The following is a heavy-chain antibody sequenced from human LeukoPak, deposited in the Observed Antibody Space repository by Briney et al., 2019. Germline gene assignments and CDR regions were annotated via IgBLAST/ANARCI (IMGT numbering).Heavy chain of an antibody. D-gene: IGHD6-13*01. Sequence: PGGSLRLSCAASGFNVISSYMSWVRQAPGKGLEWVSVVYAGGSTYYADSVKGRFTISRDNSKNTLYLQLDSLRAEDAAVYYCAKGKGYSSSWSNYFDYWGQGTLVTVSS. J-gene: IGHJ4*02. CDR1: GFNVISSY. V-gene: IGHV3-66*01. CDR2: VYAGGST. CDR3: AKGKGYSSSWSNYFDY.